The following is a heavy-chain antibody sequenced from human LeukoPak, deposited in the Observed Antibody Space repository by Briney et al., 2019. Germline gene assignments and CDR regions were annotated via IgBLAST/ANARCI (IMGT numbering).Heavy chain of an antibody. J-gene: IGHJ4*02. CDR1: GFTFSSYW. CDR2: IKQDGSEK. D-gene: IGHD3-10*01. Sequence: GGSLRLSCAASGFTFSSYWMSWVRQAPGKGLEWVANIKQDGSEKYYVDSVKGRLTISRDNAKNSLYLQMNSLRAEDTAVYYCASEGQLLWFGEFGYWGQGTLVTVSS. CDR3: ASEGQLLWFGEFGY. V-gene: IGHV3-7*03.